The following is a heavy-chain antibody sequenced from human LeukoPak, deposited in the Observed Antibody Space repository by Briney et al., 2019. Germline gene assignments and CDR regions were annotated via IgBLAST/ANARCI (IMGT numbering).Heavy chain of an antibody. Sequence: SETLSLTCTVSGGSISSYYWSWLRQPAGKGLEWIGRIYTSGSTNYNPSLKSRVTMSVDTSKNQFSLKLSSVTAADTAVYYCARVGSGSYYKAYNWFDPWGQGTLVTVSS. J-gene: IGHJ5*02. CDR2: IYTSGST. CDR3: ARVGSGSYYKAYNWFDP. CDR1: GGSISSYY. V-gene: IGHV4-4*07. D-gene: IGHD3-10*01.